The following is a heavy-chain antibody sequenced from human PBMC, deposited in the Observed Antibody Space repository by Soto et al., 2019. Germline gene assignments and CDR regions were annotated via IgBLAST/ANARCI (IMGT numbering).Heavy chain of an antibody. J-gene: IGHJ4*02. V-gene: IGHV1-46*01. D-gene: IGHD3-16*01. Sequence: ASVKVSCKASGYTFTSYYMHWVRQAPGQGLERMGIINPSGGSTSYAQKFQGRVTMTRDTSTSTVYMELSSLRSEDTAVYYCARDKTVRLGAQSPFDYWGQGTLVTVSS. CDR3: ARDKTVRLGAQSPFDY. CDR1: GYTFTSYY. CDR2: INPSGGST.